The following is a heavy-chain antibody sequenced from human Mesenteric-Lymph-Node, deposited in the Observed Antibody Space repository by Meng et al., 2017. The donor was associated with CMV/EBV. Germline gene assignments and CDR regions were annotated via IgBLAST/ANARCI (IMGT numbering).Heavy chain of an antibody. D-gene: IGHD3-3*01. J-gene: IGHJ4*02. Sequence: GESLKISCAASGYTFSNYWMSWVRQAPGKGLEWVGFIRSKAYGGTTEYAASVKGRFTISRDDSKSIAYLQMNSLKTEDTAVYYCTRVNAIFGVVGLAYWGQGTLVTVSS. CDR3: TRVNAIFGVVGLAY. CDR2: IRSKAYGGTT. V-gene: IGHV3-49*04. CDR1: GYTFSNYW.